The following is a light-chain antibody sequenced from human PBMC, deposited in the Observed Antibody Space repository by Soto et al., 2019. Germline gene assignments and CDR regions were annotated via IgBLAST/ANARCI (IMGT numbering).Light chain of an antibody. V-gene: IGLV2-14*03. CDR3: SSYSSSTTHVV. CDR2: DVT. J-gene: IGLJ2*01. Sequence: QSALTQTASVSGSPGRSVTISCTGTSTDVGDFNYVSWYQHLPGRAPKLIIYDVTNRPSGISYRFSASKSGRTASLTISGLQAEDEDDYYCSSYSSSTTHVVFGGGTKLTVL. CDR1: STDVGDFNY.